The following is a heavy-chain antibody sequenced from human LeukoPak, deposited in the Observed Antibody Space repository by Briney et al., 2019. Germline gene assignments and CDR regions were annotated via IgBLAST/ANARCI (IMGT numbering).Heavy chain of an antibody. Sequence: PGGSLRLSCAASGFTFSSYAMHWVRQAPGKGLEYVSAISSNGGSTYYANSVKGRFTISRDNAKNSLYLQMNSLRDEDMALYYCAKATGRDAFAIWGQGTMVTVSS. CDR1: GFTFSSYA. D-gene: IGHD3-10*01. V-gene: IGHV3-64*01. CDR3: AKATGRDAFAI. CDR2: ISSNGGST. J-gene: IGHJ3*02.